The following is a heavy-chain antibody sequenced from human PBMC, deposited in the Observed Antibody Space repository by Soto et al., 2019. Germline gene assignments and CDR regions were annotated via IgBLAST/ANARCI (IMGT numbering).Heavy chain of an antibody. CDR3: AKDSVKAVSASQYYYYYGMDV. CDR1: GFTFSSYA. J-gene: IGHJ6*02. Sequence: GGSLRLSCAASGFTFSSYAMSWVRQAPGKGLEWVSAISGSGGSTYYADSVKGRFTISRDNSKNTLYLQMNSLRAEDTAVYYCAKDSVKAVSASQYYYYYGMDVWGQGTTVTVSS. V-gene: IGHV3-23*01. CDR2: ISGSGGST.